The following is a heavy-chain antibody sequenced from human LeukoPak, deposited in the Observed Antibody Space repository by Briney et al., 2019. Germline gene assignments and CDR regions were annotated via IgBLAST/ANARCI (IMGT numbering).Heavy chain of an antibody. J-gene: IGHJ4*02. CDR2: IIPILGIA. V-gene: IGHV1-69*04. D-gene: IGHD5-24*01. CDR1: GGTFISYA. CDR3: AREPSGEMATNFDY. Sequence: SVKVSCKASGGTFISYAISWVRQAPGQGLEWMGRIIPILGIANYAQKFQGRVTITADKSTSTAYMELSSLRSEDTAVYYCAREPSGEMATNFDYWGQGTLVTVSS.